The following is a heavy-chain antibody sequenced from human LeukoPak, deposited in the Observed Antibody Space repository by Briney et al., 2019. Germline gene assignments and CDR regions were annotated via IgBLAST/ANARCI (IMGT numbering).Heavy chain of an antibody. CDR1: GGSISSSSYY. CDR3: ARDAAVVLWRTRYYYMDV. J-gene: IGHJ6*03. D-gene: IGHD2-21*01. Sequence: KPSETLSLTCTVSGGSISSSSYYWGWIRQPPGKGLEWIGSIYYSGSTYYNPSLKSLVTISVDTSKNQFSLKLSSVTAADTAVYYCARDAAVVLWRTRYYYMDVWGKGTTVTISS. V-gene: IGHV4-39*07. CDR2: IYYSGST.